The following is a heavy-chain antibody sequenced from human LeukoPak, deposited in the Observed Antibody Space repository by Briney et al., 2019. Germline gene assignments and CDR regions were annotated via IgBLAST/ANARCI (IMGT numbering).Heavy chain of an antibody. J-gene: IGHJ4*02. D-gene: IGHD5-18*01. CDR3: AREGVGVDTAMVKDY. V-gene: IGHV3-21*01. Sequence: GGPLRLSCAASGFTFSSYSMNWVRQAPGKGLEWVSSISSSSSYIYYADTVKGRFTISRDNAKNSLYLQMNSLRAEDTAVYYCAREGVGVDTAMVKDYWGQGTLVTVSS. CDR2: ISSSSSYI. CDR1: GFTFSSYS.